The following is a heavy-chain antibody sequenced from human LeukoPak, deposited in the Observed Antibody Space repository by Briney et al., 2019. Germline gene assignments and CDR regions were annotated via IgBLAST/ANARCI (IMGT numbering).Heavy chain of an antibody. Sequence: GGTLRLSCAASGFTFSSYGMSWVRQAPGKGLEWVSAISGSGGSTYYADSVKGRFTISRDNTKNTLYLQMNSLRPEDTAVYYCAKNGGKLHSYYMDVWGKGTTVTISS. CDR1: GFTFSSYG. J-gene: IGHJ6*03. CDR2: ISGSGGST. D-gene: IGHD4-23*01. V-gene: IGHV3-23*01. CDR3: AKNGGKLHSYYMDV.